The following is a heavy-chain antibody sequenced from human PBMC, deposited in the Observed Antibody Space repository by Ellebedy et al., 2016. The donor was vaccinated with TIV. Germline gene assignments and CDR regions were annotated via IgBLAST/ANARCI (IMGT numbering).Heavy chain of an antibody. CDR2: IDPSDSDT. D-gene: IGHD1-26*01. Sequence: GESLKISCKGSGYSFTSYWISWVRQMPGKGLEWMGKIDPSDSDTRYSPSFQGQVTISADKSISTAYLQWSSLKASDTAMYYCARRTGVAVGATPFDYWGQGTLVTVSS. V-gene: IGHV5-51*01. CDR3: ARRTGVAVGATPFDY. J-gene: IGHJ4*02. CDR1: GYSFTSYW.